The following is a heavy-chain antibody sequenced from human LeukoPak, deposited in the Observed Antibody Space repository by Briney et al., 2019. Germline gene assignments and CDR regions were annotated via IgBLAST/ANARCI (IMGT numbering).Heavy chain of an antibody. V-gene: IGHV4-38-2*01. CDR2: IYNSGST. J-gene: IGHJ5*02. CDR3: ARRCKLLSWLDP. D-gene: IGHD2-15*01. Sequence: SQTLSLTCPVSGYSISSGYYWGWIRQPPGRGLEWIASIYNSGSTYYNHSLKSRVTISVDTSKNKFSLKLSSLTAADTAVYYCARRCKLLSWLDPWGQGTLVTVSS. CDR1: GYSISSGYY.